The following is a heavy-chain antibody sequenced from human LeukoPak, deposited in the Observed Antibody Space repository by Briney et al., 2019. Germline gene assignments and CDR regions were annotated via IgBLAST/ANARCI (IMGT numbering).Heavy chain of an antibody. J-gene: IGHJ3*02. Sequence: GGSLRLSCVASGFTFDDYGMSWGRHAPGKGLERVSSINWNSGGTAYADSVKGRFTISRDNAKNTLYLQVSSLRSEDTALYHCAKVTTDGFDAFDIWGRGTMVTVSS. CDR1: GFTFDDYG. CDR2: INWNSGGT. V-gene: IGHV3-20*01. CDR3: AKVTTDGFDAFDI. D-gene: IGHD4-17*01.